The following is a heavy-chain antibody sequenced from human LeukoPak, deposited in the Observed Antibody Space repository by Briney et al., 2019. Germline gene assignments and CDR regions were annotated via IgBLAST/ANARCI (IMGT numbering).Heavy chain of an antibody. D-gene: IGHD3-22*01. CDR3: ARASIFNYYDTSGYEY. CDR2: IWYDGSNK. CDR1: GFTFSNYG. V-gene: IGHV3-33*01. Sequence: PGGSLRLSCAASGFTFSNYGMHWVRQAPGKGLEWVAVIWYDGSNKYYADSVKGRFTLSRDNSKNTLFLQMNSLRPEDTAVYFCARASIFNYYDTSGYEYRGQGSLVTVSS. J-gene: IGHJ4*02.